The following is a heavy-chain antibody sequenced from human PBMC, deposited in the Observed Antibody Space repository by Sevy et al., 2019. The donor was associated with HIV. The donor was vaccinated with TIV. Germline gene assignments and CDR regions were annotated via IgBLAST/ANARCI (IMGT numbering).Heavy chain of an antibody. Sequence: ASVKVSCKASGYTFTGQYIHWVRQAPGQGLEWMGWINPNSGDTNYAQEFQGRVTITRNTSISTAYMELSSLRSEDTAVYYCARAATYYDFWSGPNTGDYFDYWGQGTLVTVSS. CDR2: INPNSGDT. CDR3: ARAATYYDFWSGPNTGDYFDY. CDR1: GYTFTGQY. D-gene: IGHD3-3*01. J-gene: IGHJ4*02. V-gene: IGHV1-2*02.